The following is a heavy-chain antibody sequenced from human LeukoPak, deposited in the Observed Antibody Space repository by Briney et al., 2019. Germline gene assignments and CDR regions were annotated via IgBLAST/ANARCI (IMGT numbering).Heavy chain of an antibody. CDR3: AREGIAARRTFDY. CDR1: GFTSSSYG. D-gene: IGHD6-6*01. V-gene: IGHV3-33*01. Sequence: GGSLRLSCAASGFTSSSYGMHWVRQAPGQGLEWVAVIWYDGSNKYYADSVKGRFTISRDNSKNTLYLQMNSLRAEDTAVYYCAREGIAARRTFDYWGQGTLVTVSS. CDR2: IWYDGSNK. J-gene: IGHJ4*02.